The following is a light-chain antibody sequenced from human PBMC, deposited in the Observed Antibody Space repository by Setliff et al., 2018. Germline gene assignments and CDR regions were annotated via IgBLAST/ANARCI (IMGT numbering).Light chain of an antibody. CDR2: DVS. Sequence: QSALAQPASVSGSPGQSIAISCTGTSSDVGAYDYVSWYQQHPDRAPKLMIYDVSNRPSGVSDRFSGSKSGNTASLTISGLQAEDEADYYCCSYTGTSTPYVFGTGTKV. V-gene: IGLV2-14*01. CDR1: SSDVGAYDY. J-gene: IGLJ1*01. CDR3: CSYTGTSTPYV.